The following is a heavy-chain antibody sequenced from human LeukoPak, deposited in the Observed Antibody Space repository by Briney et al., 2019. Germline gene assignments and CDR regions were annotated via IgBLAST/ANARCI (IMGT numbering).Heavy chain of an antibody. CDR1: NGSISSYH. V-gene: IGHV4-4*09. CDR3: ARLRVSGSYLYYFGY. Sequence: LETLSLTCTDSNGSISSYHWSWVRQPPGKGLEWIGYILTSGTTNYNPSLKSRLTISLDTSKNQFTLKLSSVTAADTAVYYCARLRVSGSYLYYFGYWGQGTLVAVSS. D-gene: IGHD1-26*01. J-gene: IGHJ4*02. CDR2: ILTSGTT.